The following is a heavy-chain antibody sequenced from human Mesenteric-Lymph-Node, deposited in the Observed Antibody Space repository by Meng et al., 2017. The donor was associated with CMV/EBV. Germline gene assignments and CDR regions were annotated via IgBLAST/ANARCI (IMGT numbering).Heavy chain of an antibody. CDR3: ARDGGLRNFDY. CDR2: FNPNGGGT. D-gene: IGHD5/OR15-5a*01. V-gene: IGHV1-46*01. CDR1: GYTFSAYS. Sequence: ASVKVSCKPSGYTFSAYSLSWVRQAPGQGLEWMGIFNPNGGGTNLAQKFQGRVTMTRDRSTNTVYMELSSLTSEDTATYYCARDGGLRNFDYWGQGTLVTVPQ. J-gene: IGHJ4*02.